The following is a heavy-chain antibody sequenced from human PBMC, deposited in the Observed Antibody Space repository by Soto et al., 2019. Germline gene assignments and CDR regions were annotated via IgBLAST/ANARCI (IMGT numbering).Heavy chain of an antibody. Sequence: GGSLRLSCAASGFTFSSYGMHWVRQAPGKGLEWVAVIWYDGSNKYYADSVKGRFTISRDNSKNTLYLQMNSLRAEDTAVYYCARDYLVVHHDVLDYWGQGTLVTVSA. CDR3: ARDYLVVHHDVLDY. CDR1: GFTFSSYG. V-gene: IGHV3-33*01. CDR2: IWYDGSNK. D-gene: IGHD2-2*01. J-gene: IGHJ4*02.